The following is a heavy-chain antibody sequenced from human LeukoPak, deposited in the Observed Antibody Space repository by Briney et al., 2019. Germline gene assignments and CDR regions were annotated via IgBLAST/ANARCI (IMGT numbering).Heavy chain of an antibody. Sequence: GGSLRVSCAASGFSFSSYSMNWVRQAPGKWLEWVSSISSSSRYIYYADSVKGRFTISRDNAKNSLYPQMNSLRAEDTAVYYCARVPIAVAGGVDYWGQGTLVTVSS. CDR2: ISSSSRYI. J-gene: IGHJ4*02. CDR3: ARVPIAVAGGVDY. V-gene: IGHV3-21*01. D-gene: IGHD6-19*01. CDR1: GFSFSSYS.